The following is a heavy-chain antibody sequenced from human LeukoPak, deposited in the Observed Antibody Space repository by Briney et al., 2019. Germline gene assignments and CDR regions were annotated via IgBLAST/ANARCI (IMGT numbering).Heavy chain of an antibody. D-gene: IGHD5-12*01. V-gene: IGHV1-2*02. CDR3: ARELVATMVDY. J-gene: IGHJ4*02. Sequence: ASVTVSCKASGYTFTGYYMHWVRQAPGQGLEWMGWINPNSGGTKYAQKFQGRVTMTRDTSITTAYMELSRLRSDDTAVYYCARELVATMVDYWGQGTLVTVSS. CDR1: GYTFTGYY. CDR2: INPNSGGT.